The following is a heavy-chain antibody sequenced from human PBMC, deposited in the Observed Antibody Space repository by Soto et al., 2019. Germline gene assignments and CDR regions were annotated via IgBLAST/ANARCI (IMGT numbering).Heavy chain of an antibody. J-gene: IGHJ5*02. CDR2: IKSKTDGGTT. CDR3: TIPRGPMIRP. Sequence: TGGSLRLSCTASGFTFSNDWMTWVRQAQGKGLKWVGRIKSKTDGGTTDCAAPVKGRFTISRDDSKNTMYLQMNSLKTEDTAVYYCTIPRGPMIRPWGQGT. V-gene: IGHV3-15*01. D-gene: IGHD3-22*01. CDR1: GFTFSNDW.